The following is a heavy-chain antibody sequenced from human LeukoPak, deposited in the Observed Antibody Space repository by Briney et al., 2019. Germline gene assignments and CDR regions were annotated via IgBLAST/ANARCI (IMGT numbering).Heavy chain of an antibody. CDR3: ALGTTVNDWRDNYDFTDV. V-gene: IGHV3-20*04. CDR1: GFTFDDYG. Sequence: GGSLRLSCAASGFTFDDYGMSWVRQAPGKGLEWVSDINWNGGSTGYADSVKGRFTISRDNAKNSLYLQMNNLRGEDTAVYYCALGTTVNDWRDNYDFTDVWGKGSTVTVSS. CDR2: INWNGGST. J-gene: IGHJ6*03. D-gene: IGHD3-9*01.